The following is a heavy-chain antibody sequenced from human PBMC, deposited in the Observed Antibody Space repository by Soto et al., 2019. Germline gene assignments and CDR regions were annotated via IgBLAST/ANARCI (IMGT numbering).Heavy chain of an antibody. Sequence: GASVKVSCKASGGTFSSYAISWVRQAPGQGLEWMGGIIPIFGTANYAQKFQGRVTITADESTSTAYMELSSLRSEDTAVYYCARSDEIAAARPYVSMDVWGQGTTVTVSS. CDR3: ARSDEIAAARPYVSMDV. D-gene: IGHD6-13*01. CDR1: GGTFSSYA. V-gene: IGHV1-69*13. CDR2: IIPIFGTA. J-gene: IGHJ6*02.